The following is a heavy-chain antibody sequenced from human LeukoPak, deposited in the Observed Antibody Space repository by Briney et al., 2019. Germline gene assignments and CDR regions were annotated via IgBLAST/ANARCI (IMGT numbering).Heavy chain of an antibody. Sequence: SETLSLTCAVSGGSISSGGYYWSWIRQHPGKGLEWIGYIYYSGSTYYNPSLKSRVTISVDTSKNQFSLKLSSVTAADTAVYYCAREGSTAFQHWGQGTLVTVSS. V-gene: IGHV4-31*11. D-gene: IGHD3-10*01. CDR3: AREGSTAFQH. J-gene: IGHJ1*01. CDR2: IYYSGST. CDR1: GGSISSGGYY.